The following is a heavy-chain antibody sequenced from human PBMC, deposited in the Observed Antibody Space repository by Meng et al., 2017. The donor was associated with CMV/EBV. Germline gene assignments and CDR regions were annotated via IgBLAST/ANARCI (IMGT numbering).Heavy chain of an antibody. Sequence: SVKVSCKASGGTFSSYAISWVRQAPGQGLEWMGGIIPILGIANYAQKFQGRVTITADKSTSTAYMELSSLRSEDTAVYYRARDAGTFLAYRGYFDYWGQGTLVTVSS. V-gene: IGHV1-69*10. CDR2: IIPILGIA. CDR3: ARDAGTFLAYRGYFDY. J-gene: IGHJ4*02. CDR1: GGTFSSYA. D-gene: IGHD3-3*02.